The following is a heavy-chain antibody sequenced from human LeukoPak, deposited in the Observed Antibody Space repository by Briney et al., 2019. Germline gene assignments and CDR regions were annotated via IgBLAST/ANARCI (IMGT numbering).Heavy chain of an antibody. CDR3: ARESYDSSGYYYRYNWFDP. J-gene: IGHJ5*02. CDR1: GFTFSSYA. D-gene: IGHD3-22*01. V-gene: IGHV3-23*01. Sequence: PGRSLRLSCAASGFTFSSYAMSWVRQAPGKGLEWVSAISGSGGSTYYADSVKGRFTISRDNAKNSLYLQMNSLRAEDTAVYYCARESYDSSGYYYRYNWFDPWGQGTLVTVSS. CDR2: ISGSGGST.